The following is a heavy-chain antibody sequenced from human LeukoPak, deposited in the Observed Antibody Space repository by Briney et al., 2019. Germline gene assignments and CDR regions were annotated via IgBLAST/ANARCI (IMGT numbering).Heavy chain of an antibody. V-gene: IGHV3-49*04. CDR3: TRDLTYYYDSSGYT. D-gene: IGHD3-22*01. J-gene: IGHJ4*02. CDR2: IRSKAYGGTT. CDR1: GFTFGDYA. Sequence: GSLRLSCTASGFTFGDYAMSWVRQAPGKGLEWVGFIRSKAYGGTTEYAASVKGRSTISRDDSKSIAYLQMNSLKTEDTAVYYCTRDLTYYYDSSGYTWGQGTLVTVSS.